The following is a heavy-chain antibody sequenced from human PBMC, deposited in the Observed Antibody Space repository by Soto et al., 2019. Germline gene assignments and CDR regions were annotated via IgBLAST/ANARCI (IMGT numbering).Heavy chain of an antibody. CDR2: INAGNGNT. V-gene: IGHV1-3*01. Sequence: QVQLVQSGAEVKKPGASVKVSCKASGYTFTSYAMHWVRQAPGQRREWMGWINAGNGNTKYSHKIQGRAIITSDTTARKAYMEVSRLRSEDTAVNYCARGVSVVGNYYYYMDVWGKGTTVTVCS. CDR1: GYTFTSYA. CDR3: ARGVSVVGNYYYYMDV. D-gene: IGHD2-15*01. J-gene: IGHJ6*03.